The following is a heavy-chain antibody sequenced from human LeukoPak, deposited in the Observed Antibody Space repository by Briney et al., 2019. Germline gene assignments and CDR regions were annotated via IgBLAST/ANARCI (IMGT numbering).Heavy chain of an antibody. V-gene: IGHV1-18*01. CDR2: ISAYNGNT. J-gene: IGHJ5*02. CDR1: GYTFSNYG. Sequence: ASVKVSCKASGYTFSNYGITWVRQAPGEGLEWMGWISAYNGNTNYAQKLQGRVTMTTDTSTSTAYMELRSLRSDDTAVYYCAREPSSITAHNWLDPWGQETLVTVSS. D-gene: IGHD6-6*01. CDR3: AREPSSITAHNWLDP.